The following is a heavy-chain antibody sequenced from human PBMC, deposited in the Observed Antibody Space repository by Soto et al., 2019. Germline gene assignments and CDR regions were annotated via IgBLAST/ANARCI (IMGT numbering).Heavy chain of an antibody. D-gene: IGHD5-18*01. Sequence: QITLKESGPTLVKPTQTLTLTCSFSGFSLSTNGVGVGWIRQPPGKALEWLALIYWDDDKRYSPSLKTRLTITKDPPKNQVVLTMTHLDPVDTATYYCDHKQYSFRWAVDYWGQGALVTVSS. J-gene: IGHJ4*02. CDR3: DHKQYSFRWAVDY. CDR1: GFSLSTNGVG. V-gene: IGHV2-5*02. CDR2: IYWDDDK.